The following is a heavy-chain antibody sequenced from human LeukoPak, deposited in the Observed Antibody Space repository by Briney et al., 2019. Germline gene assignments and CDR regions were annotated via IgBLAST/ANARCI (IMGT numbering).Heavy chain of an antibody. Sequence: PSETLSLTCTVSGGSISSYYWSWIRQPPGKGLEWIGYIYYSGSTDYNPSLKSRVTMSVDTSKNQFSLKLSSVTAADTAVYYCARDVGIAAAGDGDYYYYMDVWGKGTTVTISS. D-gene: IGHD6-13*01. CDR2: IYYSGST. CDR3: ARDVGIAAAGDGDYYYYMDV. J-gene: IGHJ6*03. CDR1: GGSISSYY. V-gene: IGHV4-59*12.